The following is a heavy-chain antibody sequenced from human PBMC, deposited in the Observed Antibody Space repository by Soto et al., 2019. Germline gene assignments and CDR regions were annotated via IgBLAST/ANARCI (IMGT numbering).Heavy chain of an antibody. Sequence: PGGSLRLSCAASGFTFSDYWMHWARQAPGKGLEWVTRIKRDGSTTNYADSVKGRFTISRDNAKNTLYLEMNRLRVEDTADYYCATGAINYHYEDAWGKGTTVTAP. CDR1: GFTFSDYW. CDR3: ATGAINYHYEDA. V-gene: IGHV3-74*01. CDR2: IKRDGSTT. J-gene: IGHJ6*03.